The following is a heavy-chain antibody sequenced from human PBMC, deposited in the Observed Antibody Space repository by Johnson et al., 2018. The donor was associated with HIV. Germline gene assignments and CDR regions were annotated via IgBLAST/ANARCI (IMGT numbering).Heavy chain of an antibody. CDR2: ISFDGSHK. Sequence: QLVESGGGVVQPGRSLRLSCAASGFAFSNYGMHWVRQAPGKGLAWVAVISFDGSHKYYTDSVKGLSTISRDNSNNTLYLHMNSLRPDDTGVYYCAKDKFMFLDNPVDAFDVWGQGTMVTFSS. CDR1: GFAFSNYG. V-gene: IGHV3-30*18. J-gene: IGHJ3*01. CDR3: AKDKFMFLDNPVDAFDV. D-gene: IGHD3/OR15-3a*01.